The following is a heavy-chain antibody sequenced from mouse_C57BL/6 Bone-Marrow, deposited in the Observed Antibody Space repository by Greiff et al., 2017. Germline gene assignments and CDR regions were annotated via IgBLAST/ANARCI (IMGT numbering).Heavy chain of an antibody. J-gene: IGHJ4*01. CDR2: IYPSDSET. V-gene: IGHV1-61*01. D-gene: IGHD2-12*01. CDR1: GYTFPSYW. Sequence: VQLQQPGAELVRPGSSVKLSCKASGYTFPSYWLDWVTQRPGQGLEWIGNIYPSDSETHYNPKFKDKATLSVDKASSTAYMQLSSLTSEDSAVYYCARLRLPYAMDYWGQGTSVTVSS. CDR3: ARLRLPYAMDY.